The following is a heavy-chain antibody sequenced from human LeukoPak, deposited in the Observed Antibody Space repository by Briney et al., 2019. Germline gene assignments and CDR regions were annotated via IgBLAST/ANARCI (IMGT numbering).Heavy chain of an antibody. CDR2: ISTNGYRT. CDR1: GFTFSNSA. CDR3: ARGVAISSSGWYDTFDY. V-gene: IGHV3-64*02. Sequence: GGSLRLSCPASGFTFSNSAMYWVRPAPAKELEFVAVISTNGYRTYYADSVKGRFTISRDNSKNTLYLQMGSLRADDMAVYYCARGVAISSSGWYDTFDYWGQGALVTISS. J-gene: IGHJ4*02. D-gene: IGHD6-19*01.